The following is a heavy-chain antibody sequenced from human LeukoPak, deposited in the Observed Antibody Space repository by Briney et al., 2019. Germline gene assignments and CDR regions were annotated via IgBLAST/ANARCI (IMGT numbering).Heavy chain of an antibody. CDR3: AKGELHFNTCSFDY. J-gene: IGHJ4*02. D-gene: IGHD1-26*01. V-gene: IGHV3-30*18. Sequence: GGSLRLSCAASGFTFSSGMHWVRQAPGKGLEWVAVISYDGNHKYYGDSVKVRFTISRDNSRNTLHLQMDSLKTEDTAVYYCAKGELHFNTCSFDYWGQGTLVTVSS. CDR2: ISYDGNHK. CDR1: GFTFSSG.